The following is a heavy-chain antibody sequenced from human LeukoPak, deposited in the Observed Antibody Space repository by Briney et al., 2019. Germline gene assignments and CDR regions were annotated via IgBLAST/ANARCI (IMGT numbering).Heavy chain of an antibody. V-gene: IGHV3-66*01. CDR2: IYSGGST. D-gene: IGHD1-26*01. Sequence: GGSLRLSCAASGFTFSSYAMSWVRQAPGKGLEWVSLIYSGGSTYYADSVKGRFTISRDNAKNSLYLQMNSLRVEDTAVYYCARGAMKTNYYHDYFDYWGQGTLVTVSS. J-gene: IGHJ4*02. CDR3: ARGAMKTNYYHDYFDY. CDR1: GFTFSSYA.